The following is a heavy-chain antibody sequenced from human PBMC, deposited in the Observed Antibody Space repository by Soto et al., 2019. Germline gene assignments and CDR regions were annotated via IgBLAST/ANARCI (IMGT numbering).Heavy chain of an antibody. Sequence: GASVKVSCKASGYTFTGYYMHWVRQAPGQGLEWMGWINLNSGGTNYAQKFQGRVTMTRDTSISTAYMELSRLRSDDTAVYYCARDRGISWFDPWGQGTLVTVSS. CDR2: INLNSGGT. CDR3: ARDRGISWFDP. CDR1: GYTFTGYY. V-gene: IGHV1-2*02. J-gene: IGHJ5*02. D-gene: IGHD3-10*01.